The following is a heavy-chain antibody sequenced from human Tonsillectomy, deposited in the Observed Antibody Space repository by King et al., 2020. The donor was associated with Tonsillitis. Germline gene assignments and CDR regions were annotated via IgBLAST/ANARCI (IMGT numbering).Heavy chain of an antibody. D-gene: IGHD4-17*01. J-gene: IGHJ4*02. V-gene: IGHV4-39*07. CDR1: GGSISSSSYY. Sequence: LQLQESGPGLVKPSETLSLTCTVSGGSISSSSYYWGWIRQPPGQGLEWIGSIYYSGSTYYNPSLKSRVTISVDTSKNQFSLKLRSVTAADTAVYYCARRGYGDPLFDYWGQGTLVTVSS. CDR3: ARRGYGDPLFDY. CDR2: IYYSGST.